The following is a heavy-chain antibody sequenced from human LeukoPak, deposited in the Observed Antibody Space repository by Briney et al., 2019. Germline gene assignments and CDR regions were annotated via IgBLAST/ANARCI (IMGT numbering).Heavy chain of an antibody. CDR3: ARDEGYSYGSFDY. CDR2: ISGSGGST. J-gene: IGHJ4*02. V-gene: IGHV3-23*01. D-gene: IGHD5-18*01. Sequence: PGGSPRLSCAASGFTFSSYAMNWVRQAPGKGLEWVSAISGSGGSTYYADSVKGRFTIPRDNSRNTLYLQMNSLRAEDTAVYYCARDEGYSYGSFDYWGQGTLVTVSS. CDR1: GFTFSSYA.